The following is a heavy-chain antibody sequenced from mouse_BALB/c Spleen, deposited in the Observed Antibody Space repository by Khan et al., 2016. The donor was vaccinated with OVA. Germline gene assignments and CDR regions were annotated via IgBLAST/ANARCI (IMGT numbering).Heavy chain of an antibody. CDR3: AAAYYRNYFDY. V-gene: IGHV1S134*01. J-gene: IGHJ2*01. Sequence: VQLQQSGAELGRPGSSVKLSCKTSGFTFTSYGIKWVKQRPGQGLEWIGYIYPGNGYTVYNAKFQGKATLTSDTSSSTDYMQRRSLTSEDSAIYFCAAAYYRNYFDYWGQGTTLTVSS. CDR2: IYPGNGYT. D-gene: IGHD2-14*01. CDR1: GFTFTSYG.